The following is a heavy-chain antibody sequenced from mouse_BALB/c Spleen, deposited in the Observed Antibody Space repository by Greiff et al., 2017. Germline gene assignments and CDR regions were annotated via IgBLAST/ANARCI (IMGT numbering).Heavy chain of an antibody. CDR1: GFTFSDYY. J-gene: IGHJ4*01. CDR2: ISDGGSYT. CDR3: ARGGGYDEDYYAMDY. V-gene: IGHV5-4*02. Sequence: EVQLVESGGGLVKPGGSLKLSCAASGFTFSDYYMYWVRQTPEKRLEWVATISDGGSYTYYPDSVKGRFTISRDNAKNNLYLQMSSLKSEDTAMYYCARGGGYDEDYYAMDYWGQGTSVTVSS. D-gene: IGHD2-14*01.